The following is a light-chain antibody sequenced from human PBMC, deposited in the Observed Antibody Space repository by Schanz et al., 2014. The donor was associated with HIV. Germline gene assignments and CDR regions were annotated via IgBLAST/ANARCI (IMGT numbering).Light chain of an antibody. CDR2: GNN. CDR3: SSYAHKDTVI. CDR1: SSNIGAGYD. V-gene: IGLV1-40*01. Sequence: QSVLTQPPSVSGAPGQGITISCTGTSSNIGAGYDVHWYQHLPGRAPKLLIYGNNNRPSGVPDRFSGSKSGTSASLAITGLQAEDEADYYCSSYAHKDTVIFGGGTKVTVL. J-gene: IGLJ2*01.